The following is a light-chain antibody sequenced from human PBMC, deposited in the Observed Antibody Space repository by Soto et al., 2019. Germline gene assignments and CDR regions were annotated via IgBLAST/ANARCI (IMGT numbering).Light chain of an antibody. CDR1: QSVSIRN. Sequence: EIVLTQSPCTLSLSPGERATLSCRASQSVSIRNLAWYQQKPGQAPRLLIYGTSSRATGIPDRFSGSGSGTDFTLTINRLEPEDFAMYFCQQYGSSPWTFGQGTKVDI. V-gene: IGKV3-20*01. CDR3: QQYGSSPWT. CDR2: GTS. J-gene: IGKJ1*01.